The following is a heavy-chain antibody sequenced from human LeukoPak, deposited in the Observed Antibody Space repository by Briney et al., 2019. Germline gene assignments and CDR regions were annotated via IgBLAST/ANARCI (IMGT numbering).Heavy chain of an antibody. V-gene: IGHV3-23*01. CDR2: ISDSGGRT. CDR3: AKDLPPYCRGDCPSDS. D-gene: IGHD2-21*02. CDR1: GFAFRSYG. J-gene: IGHJ5*01. Sequence: PGGSLRLSCAASGFAFRSYGMSWVRQAPGRGLEWVSFISDSGGRTYYAESVKGRFASARDNSKNTLYLQMNSLRVEDTAVYYCAKDLPPYCRGDCPSDSWGQGTLVTVSS.